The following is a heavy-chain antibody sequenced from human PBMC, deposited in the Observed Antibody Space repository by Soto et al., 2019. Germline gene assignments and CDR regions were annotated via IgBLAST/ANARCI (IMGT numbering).Heavy chain of an antibody. D-gene: IGHD3-10*01. Sequence: GASVKGSCKGSGGTFSRYTISWGRQAPGQGDEREGKNIPILGIANYAQKFQGRVTITADKSTSTAYMELSSLRSEDTAVYYCARVKGTYYYGSGSYSFPYYYYGMDVWGQGTTVTVSS. CDR2: NIPILGIA. J-gene: IGHJ6*02. CDR1: GGTFSRYT. V-gene: IGHV1-69*02. CDR3: ARVKGTYYYGSGSYSFPYYYYGMDV.